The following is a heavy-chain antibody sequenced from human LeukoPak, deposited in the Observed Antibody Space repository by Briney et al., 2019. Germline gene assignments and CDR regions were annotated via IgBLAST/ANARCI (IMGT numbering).Heavy chain of an antibody. D-gene: IGHD5/OR15-5a*01. CDR3: AKDLVFSDGHGLDY. Sequence: TGGSLRLSCAASGFHFSSYNMHWVRAAPGQGLEWVTLISYDGNNRYYTDSVRGRFTISRDKSKNTLYLQMNSLSAEDTAVYFCAKDLVFSDGHGLDYWGQGTLVTVSS. V-gene: IGHV3-30-3*01. J-gene: IGHJ4*02. CDR1: GFHFSSYN. CDR2: ISYDGNNR.